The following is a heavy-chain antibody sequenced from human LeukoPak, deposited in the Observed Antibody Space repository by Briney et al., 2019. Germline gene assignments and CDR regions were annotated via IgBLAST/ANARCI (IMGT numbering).Heavy chain of an antibody. CDR3: ARGPFDWLWDY. D-gene: IGHD3-9*01. J-gene: IGHJ4*02. CDR2: ISYDGSNK. CDR1: GFTFSSYA. V-gene: IGHV3-30*04. Sequence: PGGSLRISCAASGFTFSSYAMHGVRQAPGKGLEWVAVISYDGSNKYYADSVKGRFTISRDNSKNTLYLQMNSLRAEDTAVYYCARGPFDWLWDYWGQGTLVTVSS.